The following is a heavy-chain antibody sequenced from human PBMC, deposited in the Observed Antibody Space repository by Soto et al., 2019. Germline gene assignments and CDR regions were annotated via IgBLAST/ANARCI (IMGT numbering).Heavy chain of an antibody. J-gene: IGHJ4*02. CDR3: ARVGAYFGEFDYFDY. Sequence: PSETLSLTCTVSGGSINSYFWSWIRQSPGKGLEWIGHIYYSGSTSYSPSLKSRVSISVDTSKNQFSLEVHSVTAADTAVYYCARVGAYFGEFDYFDYWGQGTPVTVSS. V-gene: IGHV4-59*01. CDR1: GGSINSYF. D-gene: IGHD3-10*01. CDR2: IYYSGST.